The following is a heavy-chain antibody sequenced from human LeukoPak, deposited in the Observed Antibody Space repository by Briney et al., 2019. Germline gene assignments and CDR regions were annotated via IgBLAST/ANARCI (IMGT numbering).Heavy chain of an antibody. CDR3: AKDAVAAHSEGRRFDP. V-gene: IGHV3-30*02. Sequence: GGSLRLSCAASGFTFSSYGMHWVRQAPGKWLEWLAFIRYDGSNEYYADSVKGRFTISRDNSKNTLYLQMNSLKSEDTAVFYCAKDAVAAHSEGRRFDPWGRGTLVSVSS. J-gene: IGHJ5*02. CDR2: IRYDGSNE. CDR1: GFTFSSYG. D-gene: IGHD6-19*01.